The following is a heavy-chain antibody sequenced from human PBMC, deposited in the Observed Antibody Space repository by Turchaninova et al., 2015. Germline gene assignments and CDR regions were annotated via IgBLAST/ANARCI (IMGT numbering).Heavy chain of an antibody. Sequence: QVQLVQSGAEVKQPGASVKVSCRASGYTFTDYYILWVRQAPGQGLEWMGWVNSNSGDTKYAWKFQGRVTMTRDTSISTAYMELSGLRSGDTAVYYCARSRTLAIATPDYWGQGTLVTVSS. CDR2: VNSNSGDT. CDR1: GYTFTDYY. J-gene: IGHJ4*02. CDR3: ARSRTLAIATPDY. V-gene: IGHV1-2*02. D-gene: IGHD5-24*01.